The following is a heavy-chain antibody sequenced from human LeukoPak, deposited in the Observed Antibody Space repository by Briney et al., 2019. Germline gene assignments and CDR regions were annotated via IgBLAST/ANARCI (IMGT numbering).Heavy chain of an antibody. V-gene: IGHV3-15*01. J-gene: IGHJ4*02. CDR2: IQSETDGGTT. CDR1: GFTFSTYS. Sequence: PGGSLRLSCAASGFTFSTYSLTWVRQVPGKGLEWVGQIQSETDGGTTDYAAPVKGRFTISRDDSKSTLYLQMNSLKTDDTAVYFCATNDYDDYIPDSWGQGTLVTVSS. CDR3: ATNDYDDYIPDS. D-gene: IGHD4-17*01.